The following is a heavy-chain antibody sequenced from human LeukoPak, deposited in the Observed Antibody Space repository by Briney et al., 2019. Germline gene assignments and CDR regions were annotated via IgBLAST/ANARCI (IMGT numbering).Heavy chain of an antibody. CDR2: INRDGCST. Sequence: GGALSLSCAACGFKFSNYWMHWVRQAPGKGLVGVERINRDGCSTSYEDSVKGRFPIARDNAKNTLYLQMDSLRAEDTAVYYCVRVREVIELAWFDPWGQGTLVTVSS. V-gene: IGHV3-74*01. CDR3: VRVREVIELAWFDP. D-gene: IGHD3-10*01. CDR1: GFKFSNYW. J-gene: IGHJ5*02.